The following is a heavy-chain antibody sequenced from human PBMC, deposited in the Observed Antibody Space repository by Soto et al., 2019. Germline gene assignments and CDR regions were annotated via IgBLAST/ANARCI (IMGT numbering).Heavy chain of an antibody. CDR2: ISSSSSYI. V-gene: IGHV3-21*01. J-gene: IGHJ2*01. D-gene: IGHD4-17*01. CDR1: GFTFSSYS. CDR3: ARGGTTVVTHWYFDL. Sequence: EVQLVESGGGLVKPGGSLRLSCAASGFTFSSYSMNWVRQAPGKGLEWVSSISSSSSYIYYADSVKGRFTISRDNAKNSLYLQMNSLRAEDTAVYYCARGGTTVVTHWYFDLWGRGTLVTVSS.